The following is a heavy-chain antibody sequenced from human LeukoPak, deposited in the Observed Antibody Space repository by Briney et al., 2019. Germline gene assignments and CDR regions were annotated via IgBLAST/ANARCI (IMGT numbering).Heavy chain of an antibody. CDR3: ARAAGIAAAGTENYYFDY. J-gene: IGHJ4*02. V-gene: IGHV4-34*01. CDR2: INHSGST. D-gene: IGHD6-13*01. CDR1: GGSFSGYY. Sequence: SETLSLTCAVYGGSFSGYYWSWIRQPPGKGLEWIGEINHSGSTNYNPSLKSRVTISVDTSKNRFSLKLSSVTAADTAVYYCARAAGIAAAGTENYYFDYWGQGTLVTVSS.